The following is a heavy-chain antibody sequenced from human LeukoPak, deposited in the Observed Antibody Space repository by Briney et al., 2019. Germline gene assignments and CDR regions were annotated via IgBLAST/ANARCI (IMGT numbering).Heavy chain of an antibody. CDR3: ARDLRITSSYYDFWSGSNNWFDP. V-gene: IGHV1-69*05. J-gene: IGHJ5*02. D-gene: IGHD3-3*01. CDR2: IIPIFGTA. Sequence: GASVKVSCKASGGTFSSYAISWVRQAPGQGLEWLGGIIPIFGTANYAQKFQGRVTITTDESTSTAYMELSSLRSEDTAVYYCARDLRITSSYYDFWSGSNNWFDPWGQGTLVTVSS. CDR1: GGTFSSYA.